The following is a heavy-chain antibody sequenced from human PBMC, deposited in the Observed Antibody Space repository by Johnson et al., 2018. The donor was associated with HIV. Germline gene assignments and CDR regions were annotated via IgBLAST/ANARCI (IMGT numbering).Heavy chain of an antibody. J-gene: IGHJ3*02. V-gene: IGHV3-30-3*01. Sequence: RLSCVASGFTFSNYAMTWVRQAPGKGLEWVAVISYDGSNKYYADSVKGRFTISRDNSKNTLYLQMNSLRAEDTAVYYCASGYGDYPPREAFDIWGQGTMVTVSS. D-gene: IGHD4-17*01. CDR1: GFTFSNYA. CDR3: ASGYGDYPPREAFDI. CDR2: ISYDGSNK.